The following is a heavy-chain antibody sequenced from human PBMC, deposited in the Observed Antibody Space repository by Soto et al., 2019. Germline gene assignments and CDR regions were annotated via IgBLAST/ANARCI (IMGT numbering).Heavy chain of an antibody. CDR2: INHSGST. CDR3: ARLVVGQYYFDY. D-gene: IGHD3-22*01. J-gene: IGHJ4*02. CDR1: GGSFSGYY. Sequence: PSETLSLTCAVYGGSFSGYYWSWIPQPPGKGLEWIGEINHSGSTNYNPSLKSRVTISVDTSKNQFSLKLSSVTAADTAVYYCARLVVGQYYFDYWGQGTLVTVSS. V-gene: IGHV4-34*01.